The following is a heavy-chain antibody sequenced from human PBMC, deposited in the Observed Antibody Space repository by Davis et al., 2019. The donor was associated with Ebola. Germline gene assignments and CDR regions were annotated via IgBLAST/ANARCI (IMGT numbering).Heavy chain of an antibody. Sequence: PGGSLRLSCAASGFTFSSYGMHWVRQAPGKGLEWVAVIWYDGSNKYYADSVKGRFTISRDNSKNTLYLQMNSLRAEDTAVYYCAREFQDIVVVPASNGMDVWGQGTTVTVSS. J-gene: IGHJ6*02. D-gene: IGHD2-2*01. CDR1: GFTFSSYG. V-gene: IGHV3-33*01. CDR2: IWYDGSNK. CDR3: AREFQDIVVVPASNGMDV.